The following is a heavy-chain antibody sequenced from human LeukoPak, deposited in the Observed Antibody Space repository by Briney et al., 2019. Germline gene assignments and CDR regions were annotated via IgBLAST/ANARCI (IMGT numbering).Heavy chain of an antibody. CDR2: INHSGST. CDR3: ASRTYSSSSEDY. CDR1: GGSFSGYY. Sequence: SETLSLTCAVYGGSFSGYYWSWIRQPPGKGLEWIGEINHSGSTNYNPSLKSRVTISVDTSKNQFSLKLSSVTAADTAVYYCASRTYSSSSEDYWGQGTLVTVSS. J-gene: IGHJ4*02. D-gene: IGHD6-6*01. V-gene: IGHV4-34*01.